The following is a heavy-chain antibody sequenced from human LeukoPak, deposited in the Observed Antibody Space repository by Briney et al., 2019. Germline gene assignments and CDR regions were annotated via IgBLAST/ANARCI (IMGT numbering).Heavy chain of an antibody. J-gene: IGHJ5*02. Sequence: GASVKVSCKASGNTFSNYHINWVRQATGQRLEWMGWMDPKSGNTGYAQKFQGRVTMTRDTSISTAYMELSSLRSEDTAVYYCARPLYCSNGVCENWFDPWGQGTLVTVSS. D-gene: IGHD2-8*01. V-gene: IGHV1-8*01. CDR1: GNTFSNYH. CDR3: ARPLYCSNGVCENWFDP. CDR2: MDPKSGNT.